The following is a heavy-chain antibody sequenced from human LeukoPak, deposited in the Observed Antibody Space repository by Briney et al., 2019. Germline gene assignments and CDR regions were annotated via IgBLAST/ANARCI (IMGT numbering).Heavy chain of an antibody. J-gene: IGHJ4*02. Sequence: PGGSLRLSCAASGFTFRSYWMSWVRQAPGKGLEWVANIKEDGSEKYYVDSVKGRFTISRDNAKNSLYLQANSLRAEDTAVYYCARPYSSSSGYWGQGTLVTVSS. CDR2: IKEDGSEK. CDR3: ARPYSSSSGY. CDR1: GFTFRSYW. D-gene: IGHD6-6*01. V-gene: IGHV3-7*01.